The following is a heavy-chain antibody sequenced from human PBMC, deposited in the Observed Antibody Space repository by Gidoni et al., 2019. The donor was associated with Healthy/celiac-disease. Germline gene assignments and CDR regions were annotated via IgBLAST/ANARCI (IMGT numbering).Heavy chain of an antibody. CDR2: IYYSGST. D-gene: IGHD4-17*01. CDR3: ATTVEVGAFDI. CDR1: GGSISSYY. Sequence: QVQLQESGPGLVKPSETLSLTCTVSGGSISSYYWSWIRQPPGKGLEWIGYIYYSGSTNYNPSLKSRVTISVDTSKNQFSLKLSSVTAADTAVYYCATTVEVGAFDIWGQGTMVTVSS. V-gene: IGHV4-59*08. J-gene: IGHJ3*02.